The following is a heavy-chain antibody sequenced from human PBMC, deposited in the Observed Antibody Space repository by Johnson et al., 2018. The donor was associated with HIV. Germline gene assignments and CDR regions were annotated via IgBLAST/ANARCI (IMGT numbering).Heavy chain of an antibody. D-gene: IGHD6-13*01. CDR2: IRYDGSNK. CDR1: GFTFRSYG. CDR3: ARSPRAAEGAFDI. Sequence: QMLLVESGGGVVQPGRSLRLSCAASGFTFRSYGMHWVRQAPGKGLEWVAFIRYDGSNKYYADSVKGRFTISRDNSKNTLYLQMNSLRAEDTAVYYCARSPRAAEGAFDIWGQGTMVTVSS. J-gene: IGHJ3*02. V-gene: IGHV3-30*02.